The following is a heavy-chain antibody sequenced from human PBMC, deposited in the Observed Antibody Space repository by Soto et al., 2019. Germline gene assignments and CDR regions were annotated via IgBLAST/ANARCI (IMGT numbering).Heavy chain of an antibody. D-gene: IGHD2-8*02. CDR1: GGSISSGDYY. CDR2: IFYTGST. V-gene: IGHV4-30-4*01. CDR3: ASVTRYCTGGGCNPNWSDP. J-gene: IGHJ5*02. Sequence: QVQLQESGPGLVMPSQTLSLTCTVSGGSISSGDYYWSWIRQPPGKGLEWIGCIFYTGSTYYNPSLKSRITISVHTSKRQLSLKLTSVTAADTAVYYCASVTRYCTGGGCNPNWSDPRGQGTLVTVSS.